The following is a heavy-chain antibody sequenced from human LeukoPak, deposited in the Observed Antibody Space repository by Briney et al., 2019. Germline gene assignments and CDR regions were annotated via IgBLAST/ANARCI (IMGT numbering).Heavy chain of an antibody. V-gene: IGHV4-39*01. D-gene: IGHD3-16*02. Sequence: SETLSLTCTVSGGSISSSSYYWGWIRQPPGKGLEWIGSIYYSGSTYYNPSLKSRVTISVDTSKNQFSLKLSSVTAADTAVYYCATTYYDYVWGSYRLVARTFDLWAAAPWSLSPQ. J-gene: IGHJ2*01. CDR3: ATTYYDYVWGSYRLVARTFDL. CDR2: IYYSGST. CDR1: GGSISSSSYY.